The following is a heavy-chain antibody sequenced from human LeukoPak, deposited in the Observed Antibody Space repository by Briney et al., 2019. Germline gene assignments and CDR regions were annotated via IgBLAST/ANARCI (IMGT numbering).Heavy chain of an antibody. D-gene: IGHD6-19*01. Sequence: PGGSLRLSCAASGFIFSSYAMSWVRQAPGEGLEWISALSGSGGSTYYADSVKGRFAVSRDNSKNTLYLQMSSLRAEDTAVYYCARDPYNSGRHGSFDFWGQGTLVTVSP. CDR1: GFIFSSYA. J-gene: IGHJ4*02. V-gene: IGHV3-23*01. CDR2: LSGSGGST. CDR3: ARDPYNSGRHGSFDF.